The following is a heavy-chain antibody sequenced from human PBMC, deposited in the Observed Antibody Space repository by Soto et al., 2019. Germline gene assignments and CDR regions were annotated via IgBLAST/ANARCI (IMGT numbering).Heavy chain of an antibody. CDR1: GFTVRSNSISNY. Sequence: EVQLVESGGGLIQPGGSLRLSCAASGFTVRSNSISNYMSWVRQAPGKGLEWVSTFVNGATTYYADAVKGRFTISRDSYKNTLSLEMSSLRVEDTAVYYCDRGGGGWSYFDYWCQGTLVTVSS. V-gene: IGHV3-53*01. J-gene: IGHJ4*02. CDR3: DRGGGGWSYFDY. CDR2: FVNGATT. D-gene: IGHD2-15*01.